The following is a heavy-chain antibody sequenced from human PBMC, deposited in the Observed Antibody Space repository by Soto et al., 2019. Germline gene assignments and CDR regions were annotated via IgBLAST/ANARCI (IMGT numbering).Heavy chain of an antibody. V-gene: IGHV5-10-1*01. D-gene: IGHD3-22*01. CDR2: IDPSDSQT. Sequence: PGESLKISWKGSGYSFDGYWITWVRQTPGKGLEWMGRIDPSDSQTYYSPSFRGHVTISVTKSITTVFLQWSSLRASDTAMYYCARQIYDSDTGPNFQYYFDSWGQGTPVTVSS. J-gene: IGHJ4*02. CDR1: GYSFDGYW. CDR3: ARQIYDSDTGPNFQYYFDS.